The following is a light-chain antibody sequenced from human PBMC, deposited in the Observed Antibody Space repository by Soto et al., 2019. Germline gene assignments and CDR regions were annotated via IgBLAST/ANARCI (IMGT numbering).Light chain of an antibody. V-gene: IGKV3-20*01. CDR3: QQRGGSPPTWT. CDR1: QRITT. Sequence: EIVMTQSPATLSLSPGERATLSCRASQRITTVAWYQQKPGQAPRLLIYDASNRATGIPDRFSGSGSGTDFTLTISRLEPEDFAVYYCQQRGGSPPTWTFGQGTKVDIK. CDR2: DAS. J-gene: IGKJ1*01.